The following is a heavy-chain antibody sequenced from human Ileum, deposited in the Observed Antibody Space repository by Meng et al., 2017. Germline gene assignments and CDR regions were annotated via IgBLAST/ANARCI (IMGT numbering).Heavy chain of an antibody. D-gene: IGHD5-12*01. CDR2: IFHGGTT. Sequence: LVEADPGLVKPWGTRSLTCAVSGDSISSGNWWNWVRQSLGKGLEWIGEIFHGGTTNYNPSLKNRVTLLMDKSKNQFSLQLTSVTAADTAVFYCARGIGDIRVGFDYWGQGILVTVSS. V-gene: IGHV4-4*02. CDR3: ARGIGDIRVGFDY. CDR1: GDSISSGNW. J-gene: IGHJ4*02.